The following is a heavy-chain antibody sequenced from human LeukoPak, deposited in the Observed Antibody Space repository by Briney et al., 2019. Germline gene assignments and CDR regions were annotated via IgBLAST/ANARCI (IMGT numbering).Heavy chain of an antibody. Sequence: GGTLRLSCAASRFTFSSYAMHWVRQSPGKELEYVSAISSNGGSTYYVNSVKDRFTISRDNSKNTLYLQMGSLRAEDMAGYYCATTRLGLSGIYWGQGTLVTVSS. D-gene: IGHD1-1*01. CDR1: RFTFSSYA. CDR3: ATTRLGLSGIY. J-gene: IGHJ4*02. V-gene: IGHV3-64*01. CDR2: ISSNGGST.